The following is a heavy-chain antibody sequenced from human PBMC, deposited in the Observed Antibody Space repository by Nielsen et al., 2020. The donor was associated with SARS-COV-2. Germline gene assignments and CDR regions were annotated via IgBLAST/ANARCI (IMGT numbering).Heavy chain of an antibody. CDR1: GGSISSYY. J-gene: IGHJ4*02. V-gene: IGHV4-59*08. D-gene: IGHD6-19*01. Sequence: SETLSLTCTVSGGSISSYYWSWVRQPPGKRLEWIGYFYYSGTTNFNPSLKSRVSMSVDTSKNQFSLKLSSVTAADTAVYYCARRPVRYSSGWYEVDYWGQGTLVTVSS. CDR3: ARRPVRYSSGWYEVDY. CDR2: FYYSGTT.